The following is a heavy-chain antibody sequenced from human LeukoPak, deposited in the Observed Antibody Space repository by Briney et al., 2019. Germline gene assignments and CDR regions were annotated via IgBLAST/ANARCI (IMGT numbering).Heavy chain of an antibody. Sequence: SETLSLTCTVSGGSISSYYWSWIRQPPGKGLEWIGYIYYSGSTNYNPSLKSRVTISVDTSKNQFSLKLSSVTAADTAVYYCARRQQWLAIYAFDIWGQGTMVTVSS. J-gene: IGHJ3*02. CDR1: GGSISSYY. D-gene: IGHD6-19*01. CDR3: ARRQQWLAIYAFDI. V-gene: IGHV4-59*01. CDR2: IYYSGST.